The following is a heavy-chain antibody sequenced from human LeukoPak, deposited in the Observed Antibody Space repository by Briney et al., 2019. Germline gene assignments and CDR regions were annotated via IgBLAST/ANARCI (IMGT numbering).Heavy chain of an antibody. CDR2: ISSSSSYI. V-gene: IGHV3-21*01. CDR1: GFTFSSYS. CDR3: ARGGSSGYYLNTYMDV. D-gene: IGHD3-22*01. Sequence: PGGSLGLSCAASGFTFSSYSMNWVRQAPGKGLEWVSSISSSSSYIYYADSVKGRFTISRDNAKNSLYLQMNSLRAEDTAVYYCARGGSSGYYLNTYMDVWGKGITVTVSS. J-gene: IGHJ6*03.